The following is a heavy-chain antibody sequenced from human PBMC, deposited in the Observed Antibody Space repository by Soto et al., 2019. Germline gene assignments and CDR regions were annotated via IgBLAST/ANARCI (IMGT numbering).Heavy chain of an antibody. Sequence: QVQLVQSGAELKKPGASVNISCTASGFTFTDNLINCVRQAPGQGLEWMGWINPDTGNTRYSETFQGRVTISRHSSASIAYLDLSGLKNEDTALYFCARDIQSVGPRANDAFDVWGQGTMITVSS. CDR3: ARDIQSVGPRANDAFDV. J-gene: IGHJ3*01. V-gene: IGHV1-3*01. CDR1: GFTFTDNL. CDR2: INPDTGNT. D-gene: IGHD5-18*01.